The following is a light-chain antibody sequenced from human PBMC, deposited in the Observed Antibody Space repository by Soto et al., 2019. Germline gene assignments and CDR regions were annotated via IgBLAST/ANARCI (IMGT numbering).Light chain of an antibody. CDR3: QQYYRTPYT. Sequence: DNVRTQPRATRAESLSERATIRCKCRQTVLHSSNNKNYLAWYQQKPGQPPKLLISWASTRQSGVPDRFSGSGSGTDFTLTIASLQAEDVAVYYCQQYYRTPYTLGQGTKVDSK. CDR1: QTVLHSSNNKNY. J-gene: IGKJ2*01. CDR2: WAS. V-gene: IGKV4-1*01.